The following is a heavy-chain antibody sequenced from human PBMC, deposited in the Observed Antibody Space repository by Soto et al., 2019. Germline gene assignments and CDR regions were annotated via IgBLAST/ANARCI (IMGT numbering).Heavy chain of an antibody. V-gene: IGHV3-74*03. J-gene: IGHJ4*02. Sequence: GSQRLSWGTSVFTFGSCLMHWVRQAPGKGPEWVSRMTSDGRTIQYADSVKGRFTVSRDNAKSTMDLQMNSLRVEDTAVYYCARAEVDYWGPGTLVPVSS. CDR1: VFTFGSCL. CDR2: MTSDGRTI. CDR3: ARAEVDY.